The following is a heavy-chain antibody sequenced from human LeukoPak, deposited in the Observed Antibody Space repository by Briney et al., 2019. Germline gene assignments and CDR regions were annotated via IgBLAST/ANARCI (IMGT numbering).Heavy chain of an antibody. CDR2: IYYSGST. CDR1: GGSISSYY. V-gene: IGHV4-59*01. CDR3: ARDSVAGTFDY. D-gene: IGHD6-19*01. J-gene: IGHJ4*02. Sequence: PSETLSLTCTVSGGSISSYYWSWIRQPPGKGLEWIGYIYYSGSTNYNTFLKSRVTISVDTSKNQFSLKLSSVTAADTAVYYCARDSVAGTFDYWGQGTLVTVSS.